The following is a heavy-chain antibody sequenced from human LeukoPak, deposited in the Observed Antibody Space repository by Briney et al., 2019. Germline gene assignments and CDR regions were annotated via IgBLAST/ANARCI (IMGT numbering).Heavy chain of an antibody. Sequence: GGSLRLSCAASGFTFSSYAMSWVRQAPGKGLEWVSAISGSGGSTYYADSVKGRFTISRDNSKNTLYLQMNSLGAEDTAVYYCARDRIAVTNWFDPWGQGTLVTVSS. CDR3: ARDRIAVTNWFDP. CDR2: ISGSGGST. J-gene: IGHJ5*02. CDR1: GFTFSSYA. D-gene: IGHD6-19*01. V-gene: IGHV3-23*01.